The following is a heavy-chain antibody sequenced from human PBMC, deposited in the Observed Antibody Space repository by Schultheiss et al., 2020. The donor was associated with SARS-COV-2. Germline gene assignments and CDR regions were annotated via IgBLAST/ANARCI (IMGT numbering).Heavy chain of an antibody. Sequence: GGSLRLSCAASGFTFSSYAMNWVRQAPGKGLEWVSSISSSGSTIYYADSVKGRFTISRDNAKNSLYLQMNSLRAEDTAVYYCARVYGSGSYYNGPYAFDIWGQGTMVTVSS. D-gene: IGHD3-10*01. CDR1: GFTFSSYA. CDR3: ARVYGSGSYYNGPYAFDI. V-gene: IGHV3-21*04. J-gene: IGHJ3*02. CDR2: ISSSGSTI.